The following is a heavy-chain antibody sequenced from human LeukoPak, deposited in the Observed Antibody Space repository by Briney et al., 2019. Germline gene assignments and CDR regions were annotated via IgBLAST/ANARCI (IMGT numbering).Heavy chain of an antibody. D-gene: IGHD5-12*01. J-gene: IGHJ3*02. CDR3: ARDRSSGYDDAFDI. CDR1: GFTFSTYW. V-gene: IGHV3-74*01. Sequence: GGSLRLSCAASGFTFSTYWMHWVRHDPGKGLVWVSRISSDASITSYADPVKGRFTISRDNAKNSLYLQMNSLRAEDTAVYYCARDRSSGYDDAFDIWGQGTMVTVSS. CDR2: ISSDASIT.